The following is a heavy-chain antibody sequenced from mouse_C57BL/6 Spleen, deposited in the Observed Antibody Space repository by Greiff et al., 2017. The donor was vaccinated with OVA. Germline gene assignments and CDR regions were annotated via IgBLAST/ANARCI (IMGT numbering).Heavy chain of an antibody. CDR1: GFTFSSYA. V-gene: IGHV5-9-1*02. J-gene: IGHJ2*01. D-gene: IGHD1-1*01. CDR2: ISSGGDYI. Sequence: DVQLVESGEGLVKPGGSLKLSCAASGFTFSSYAMSWVRQTPEKRLEWVAYISSGGDYIYYADTVKGRFTISRENARNTLYLQMSSLKSEDTAMYYCTRGHITTAYYFDYWGQGTTLTVSS. CDR3: TRGHITTAYYFDY.